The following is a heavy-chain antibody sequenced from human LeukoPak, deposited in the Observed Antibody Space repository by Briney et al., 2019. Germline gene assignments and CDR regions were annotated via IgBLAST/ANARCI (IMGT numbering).Heavy chain of an antibody. V-gene: IGHV1-18*01. CDR1: GYTFTSYG. D-gene: IGHD6-19*01. CDR2: ISAYNGNT. Sequence: ASVKVSCKASGYTFTSYGISWVRQAPGQGLEWMGWISAYNGNTNYAQKLQGRVTMTTDTSTSTAYMELRSLRSDDTAVYYCARDGPGYSSGWLYYYYMDVWGKGTTVTVSS. J-gene: IGHJ6*03. CDR3: ARDGPGYSSGWLYYYYMDV.